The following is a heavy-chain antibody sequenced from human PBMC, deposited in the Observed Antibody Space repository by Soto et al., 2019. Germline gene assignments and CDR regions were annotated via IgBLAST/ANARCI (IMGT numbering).Heavy chain of an antibody. CDR2: ISGNGRII. J-gene: IGHJ4*02. CDR1: GFIFSDYY. Sequence: QVQLVESGGGLVKPGGSLRLSCATSGFIFSDYYMHWIRQAPGKGLEWISYISGNGRIIQYADSAKGRFPISRDNAQNSLYLQMTRLRPEDTALYFCARDFAVDSRTAFDYWGQGTLVTVSS. CDR3: ARDFAVDSRTAFDY. V-gene: IGHV3-11*01. D-gene: IGHD3-9*01.